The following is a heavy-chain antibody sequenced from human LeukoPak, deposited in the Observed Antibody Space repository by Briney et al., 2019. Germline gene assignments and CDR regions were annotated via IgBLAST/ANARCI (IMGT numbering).Heavy chain of an antibody. Sequence: GSRLLSCAASGFSFSSYEMNWVRQGPGKGLEWVSYISGSGTTIYDADSVKGRFTISRDNAKNSLYLHLNSLTAEDTAIYYCVRDEIRSGAFDIWGQGTLVTVSS. CDR3: VRDEIRSGAFDI. J-gene: IGHJ3*02. D-gene: IGHD3-10*01. CDR1: GFSFSSYE. V-gene: IGHV3-48*03. CDR2: ISGSGTTI.